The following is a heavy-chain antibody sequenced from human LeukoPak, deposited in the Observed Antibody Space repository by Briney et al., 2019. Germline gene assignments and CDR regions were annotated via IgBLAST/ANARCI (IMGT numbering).Heavy chain of an antibody. Sequence: GGSLRLSCAASGCTFSSYAMHWVRQAPGKGLEWVAVISYDGSNKYYADSVKGRFTISRDNSKNTLYLQMNSLRAEDTAVYYCARDIYDILTGYYIDYWGQGTLVTVSS. D-gene: IGHD3-9*01. CDR3: ARDIYDILTGYYIDY. J-gene: IGHJ4*02. CDR1: GCTFSSYA. V-gene: IGHV3-30*04. CDR2: ISYDGSNK.